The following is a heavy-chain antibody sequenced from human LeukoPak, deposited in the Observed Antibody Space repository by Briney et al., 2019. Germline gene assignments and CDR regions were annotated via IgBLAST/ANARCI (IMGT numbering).Heavy chain of an antibody. Sequence: SVKVSCKASGGTFSSYAISWVRQAPGQGLEWMGGIIPIFGTANYAQKFQGRVAITADESTSTACMELSSLRSEDTAVYYCASSLLYGSGNNFDYWGQGTLVTVSS. V-gene: IGHV1-69*01. CDR3: ASSLLYGSGNNFDY. J-gene: IGHJ4*02. CDR1: GGTFSSYA. CDR2: IIPIFGTA. D-gene: IGHD3-10*01.